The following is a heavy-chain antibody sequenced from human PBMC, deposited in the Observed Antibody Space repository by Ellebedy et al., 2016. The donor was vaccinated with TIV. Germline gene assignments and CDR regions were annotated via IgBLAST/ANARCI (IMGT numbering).Heavy chain of an antibody. J-gene: IGHJ4*02. Sequence: GESLKISXAASGFTFDDYGMSRVRQAPGKGLEWVSGINWNGGSTGYADSVKGRFTISRDNAKNSLYLQMNSLRAEDTALYYCARVGCSNTSCSLWGQGTLVTVSS. CDR1: GFTFDDYG. V-gene: IGHV3-20*04. CDR2: INWNGGST. D-gene: IGHD2-2*01. CDR3: ARVGCSNTSCSL.